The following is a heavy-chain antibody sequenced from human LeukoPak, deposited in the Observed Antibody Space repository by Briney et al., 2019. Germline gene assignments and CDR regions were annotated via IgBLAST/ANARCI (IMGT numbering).Heavy chain of an antibody. V-gene: IGHV4-59*02. CDR2: IYYSGSA. CDR3: ARGIYFLYYYGPGSPYFDY. Sequence: PSETLSLTCTVSGGSVTSYYWNWIRQPPGKGLESIGYIYYSGSASYNPSLKSRVTMSIDTSKNQFSLRLSSVTAADTAVYYCARGIYFLYYYGPGSPYFDYWGQGTLVTV. J-gene: IGHJ4*02. D-gene: IGHD3-10*01. CDR1: GGSVTSYY.